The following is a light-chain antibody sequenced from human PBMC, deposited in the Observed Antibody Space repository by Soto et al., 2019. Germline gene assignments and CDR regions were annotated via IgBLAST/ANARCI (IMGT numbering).Light chain of an antibody. CDR2: EVS. CDR1: SSEIGAYNY. CDR3: SSYTTTSTLGV. J-gene: IGLJ3*02. V-gene: IGLV2-14*01. Sequence: QSALTQPASVSGSPGQSITISCTGTSSEIGAYNYVSWYQQHPGKAPKLILSEVSDRPSGVSIRFSGSKSGNTASLTISGLQSEDEADYFCSSYTTTSTLGVFGGGTKLTGL.